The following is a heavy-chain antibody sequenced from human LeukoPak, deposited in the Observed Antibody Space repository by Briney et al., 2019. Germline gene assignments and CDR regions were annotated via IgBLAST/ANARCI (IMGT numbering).Heavy chain of an antibody. J-gene: IGHJ6*03. V-gene: IGHV4-38-2*02. CDR1: GYSISTGYY. Sequence: SETLSLTCTVSGYSISTGYYWDWIRQPPGKGLEWIGTFYHGGSTYYNPSLKSRVTISVDTSKNQFSLKLSSVTAADTAVYYCARTRYDYVWGSYRSPYYYYMDVWGKGTTVTVSS. CDR2: FYHGGST. CDR3: ARTRYDYVWGSYRSPYYYYMDV. D-gene: IGHD3-16*02.